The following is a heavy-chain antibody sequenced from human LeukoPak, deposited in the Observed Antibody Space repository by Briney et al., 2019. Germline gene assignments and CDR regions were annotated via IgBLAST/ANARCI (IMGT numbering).Heavy chain of an antibody. J-gene: IGHJ5*01. V-gene: IGHV4-59*08. CDR2: IYFGGTT. D-gene: IGHD1-14*01. CDR1: GGSISGYY. CDR3: ARRTAKWNHRSPEFDP. Sequence: SETLSLTCTVSGGSISGYYWSWIQQPPGKGLEWIGDIYFGGTTNYKTSLKSRVTISLHTSTNQFSLNLTSVTAADTAEYFCARRTAKWNHRSPEFDPWGQGTLVIVSS.